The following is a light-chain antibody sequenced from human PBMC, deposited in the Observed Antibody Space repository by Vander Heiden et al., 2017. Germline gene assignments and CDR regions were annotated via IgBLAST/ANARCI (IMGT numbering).Light chain of an antibody. V-gene: IGKV1-5*03. CDR1: QSISSW. CDR3: QQYNSYPYA. J-gene: IGKJ2*01. CDR2: KAS. Sequence: DIQMTQSPSTLSASVGDRVTITCRASQSISSWLAWYQQKPGKAPKLLIYKASSLESGVPSRFSGSGSGTEFTLTISSLQPDDFATYYCQQYNSYPYAFGQGTKLEIK.